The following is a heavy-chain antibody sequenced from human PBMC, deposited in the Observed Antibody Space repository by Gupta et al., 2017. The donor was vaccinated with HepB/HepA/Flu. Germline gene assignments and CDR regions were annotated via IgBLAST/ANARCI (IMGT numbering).Heavy chain of an antibody. CDR1: GFTFSNYA. J-gene: IGHJ5*02. V-gene: IGHV3-23*01. CDR2: ISGNSVST. D-gene: IGHD3-3*01. Sequence: EVQLLESGGGLVQPGGSLSLPCAASGFTFSNYAMSWVRQAPGKGLQWVSAISGNSVSTYYADSVKGRFTISRDNSMDTLYLQMNSLRAEDTAVYYCAKEGDFWSGPNNWFDPWGQGSLVTVSS. CDR3: AKEGDFWSGPNNWFDP.